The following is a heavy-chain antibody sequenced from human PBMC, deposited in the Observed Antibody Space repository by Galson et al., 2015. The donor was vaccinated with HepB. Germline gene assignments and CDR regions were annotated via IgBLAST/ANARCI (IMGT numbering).Heavy chain of an antibody. CDR3: AKSKAYYYGSGSYYYED. V-gene: IGHV3-9*01. Sequence: SLRLSCAASGFTFDDYAMHWVRQAPGKGLEWVSGISWNSGSIGYADSVKGRFTISRDNAKNSLYLQMNSLRAEDTALYYCAKSKAYYYGSGSYYYEDWGQGTLVTVSS. CDR2: ISWNSGSI. CDR1: GFTFDDYA. J-gene: IGHJ4*02. D-gene: IGHD3-10*01.